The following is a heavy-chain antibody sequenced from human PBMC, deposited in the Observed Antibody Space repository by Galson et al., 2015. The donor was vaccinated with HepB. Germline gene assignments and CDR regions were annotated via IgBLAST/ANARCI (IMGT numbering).Heavy chain of an antibody. CDR2: ISGSGGST. Sequence: SLRLSCAASGFTVSSNYMSWVRQAPGKGLEWVSAISGSGGSTYYADSVKGRFTISRDNSKNTLYLQMNSLRAEDTAVYYCAKDMYSSSWSYYFDYWGQGTLVTVSS. V-gene: IGHV3-23*01. J-gene: IGHJ4*02. CDR3: AKDMYSSSWSYYFDY. D-gene: IGHD6-13*01. CDR1: GFTVSSNY.